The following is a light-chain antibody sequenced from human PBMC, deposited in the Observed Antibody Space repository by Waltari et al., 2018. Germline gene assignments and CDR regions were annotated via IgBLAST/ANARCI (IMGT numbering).Light chain of an antibody. CDR1: SSDVGGYNY. V-gene: IGLV2-14*01. Sequence: QSALTQPASVSGSPGQSITISCTGTSSDVGGYNYVSWYQQLPGKAPKLMIYDVSKRPSGISKRFSGSKSGNTASLTISGLQADDESDYYCSSYTSISTHVIFGGGTKLTVL. CDR3: SSYTSISTHVI. J-gene: IGLJ2*01. CDR2: DVS.